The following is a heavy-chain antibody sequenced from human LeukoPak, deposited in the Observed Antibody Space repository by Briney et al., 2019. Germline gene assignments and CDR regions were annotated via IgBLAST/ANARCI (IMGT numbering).Heavy chain of an antibody. D-gene: IGHD3-10*02. J-gene: IGHJ6*02. CDR3: ARVGVRGDYYYGMDV. V-gene: IGHV3-33*01. CDR1: GFTFSSYG. Sequence: GGSLRFSCAASGFTFSSYGMHWVRQAPGKGLEWVAVIWYDGSNKYYADSVKGRFTISRDNSKNTLYLQMNSLRAEDTAVYYCARVGVRGDYYYGMDVWGQGTTVTVSS. CDR2: IWYDGSNK.